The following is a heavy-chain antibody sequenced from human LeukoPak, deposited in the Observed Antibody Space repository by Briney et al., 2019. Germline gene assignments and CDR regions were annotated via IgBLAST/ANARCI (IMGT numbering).Heavy chain of an antibody. Sequence: SETLSLTCTGSGGSISSYHWSWIRQPPGKGLECIGYVYYSGSANYNPSLKSRVTISVDTSKSQFSLKLSSVTAADTAVYYCARSGPNGVGDYYLDYWGQGTLVIVSS. CDR1: GGSISSYH. J-gene: IGHJ4*02. D-gene: IGHD2-8*01. CDR3: ARSGPNGVGDYYLDY. CDR2: VYYSGSA. V-gene: IGHV4-59*08.